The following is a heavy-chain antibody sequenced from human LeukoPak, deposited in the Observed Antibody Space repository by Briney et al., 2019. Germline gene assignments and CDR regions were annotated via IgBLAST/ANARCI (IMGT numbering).Heavy chain of an antibody. V-gene: IGHV4-61*02. CDR1: GGSISSGSYY. Sequence: SETLSFTCTVSGGSISSGSYYWSWIRQPAGKGLEWIGRIYTSGSTNYNPFLKSRVTISVDTSKNQFSLKLSSVTAADTAVYYCSAEPQDYYDSSGYSDYWGQGTLVTVSS. J-gene: IGHJ4*02. D-gene: IGHD3-22*01. CDR2: IYTSGST. CDR3: SAEPQDYYDSSGYSDY.